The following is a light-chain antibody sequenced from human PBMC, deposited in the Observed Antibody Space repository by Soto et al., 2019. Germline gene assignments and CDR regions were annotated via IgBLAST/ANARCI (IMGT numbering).Light chain of an antibody. CDR3: VSFTTSITVEV. J-gene: IGLJ1*01. Sequence: LTQPASVSGSPGQSITISCTGTNSDIGFYNYVSWYQQHPGEAPKLIIYEVAKRPSGVSTRFSGSKSGLTASLTISGLQAEDEADYYCVSFTTSITVEVFGSGTKVTVL. V-gene: IGLV2-14*01. CDR2: EVA. CDR1: NSDIGFYNY.